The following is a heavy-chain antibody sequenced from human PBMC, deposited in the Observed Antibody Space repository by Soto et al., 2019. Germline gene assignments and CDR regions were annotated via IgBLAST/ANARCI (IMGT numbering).Heavy chain of an antibody. CDR3: ARDCSGSYLDDWFDP. J-gene: IGHJ5*02. V-gene: IGHV4-4*03. CDR1: GGSISSSNW. Sequence: PESHPLTNAVSGGSISSSNWLSRIRQPPGKGLEGIGVIYHSWSTSYNQSLKSRVSISVDKSKNQCSLKLSSVTGADTAVDYFARDCSGSYLDDWFDPWGLGTLVTV. D-gene: IGHD1-26*01. CDR2: IYHSWST.